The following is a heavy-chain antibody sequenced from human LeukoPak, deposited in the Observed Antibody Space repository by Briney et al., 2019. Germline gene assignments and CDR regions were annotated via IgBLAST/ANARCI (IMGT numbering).Heavy chain of an antibody. D-gene: IGHD1-26*01. CDR1: GFTFDDYA. CDR2: ISWNSGSI. CDR3: AKGGIVGATTMIFFDY. Sequence: GRSLRLSCAASGFTFDDYAMHWVRQAPGKGLEWVSGISWNSGSIGYADSVKGRFTISRDDAKNSLYLQMNSLRAEDTALYYCAKGGIVGATTMIFFDYWGQGTLVTVSS. J-gene: IGHJ4*02. V-gene: IGHV3-9*01.